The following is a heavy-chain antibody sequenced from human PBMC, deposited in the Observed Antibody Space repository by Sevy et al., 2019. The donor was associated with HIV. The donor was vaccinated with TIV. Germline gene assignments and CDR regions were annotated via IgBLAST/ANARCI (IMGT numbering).Heavy chain of an antibody. D-gene: IGHD1-26*01. CDR1: GGSISSLY. J-gene: IGHJ4*02. CDR3: AGENAWGRGYS. CDR2: IYYNGHI. Sequence: SETLSLTCTVSGGSISSLYWNWIRQPPGKGLEWIANIYYNGHINYNPSLKSRFTLSLDTSKNQFSLRRSSLTAADTAMYYCAGENAWGRGYSWGQGTLVTVSS. V-gene: IGHV4-59*08.